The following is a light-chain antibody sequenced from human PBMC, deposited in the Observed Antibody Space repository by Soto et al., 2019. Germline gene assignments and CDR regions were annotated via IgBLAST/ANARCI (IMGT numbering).Light chain of an antibody. V-gene: IGLV2-14*01. CDR2: QVT. J-gene: IGLJ1*01. Sequence: QSALTQPASVSGSLGQSITISCTGTTRDIAGYNYISWYQQLPGKAPKLMIYQVTIRPSGISNRFSDSKSGNTASLTISGLQAEDEADYYCTSFSSSTSLYVFGTGTKLTVL. CDR3: TSFSSSTSLYV. CDR1: TRDIAGYNY.